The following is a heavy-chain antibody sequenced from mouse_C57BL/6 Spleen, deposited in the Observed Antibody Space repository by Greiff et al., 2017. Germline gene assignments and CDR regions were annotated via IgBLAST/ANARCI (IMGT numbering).Heavy chain of an antibody. J-gene: IGHJ4*01. D-gene: IGHD1-1*01. CDR1: GYTFTSYW. CDR3: ARSPISTVTAMDY. V-gene: IGHV1-55*01. CDR2: IYPGSGST. Sequence: VQLQQPGAELVKPGASVKMSCKASGYTFTSYWITWVKQRPGQGLEWIGDIYPGSGSTNYNEKFKSKATLTVDTSSSTAYMQLRSRTSESSAVYYCARSPISTVTAMDYWGQGTSVTVSS.